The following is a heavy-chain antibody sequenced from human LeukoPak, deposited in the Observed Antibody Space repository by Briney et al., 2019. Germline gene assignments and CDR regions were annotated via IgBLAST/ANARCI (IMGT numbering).Heavy chain of an antibody. CDR1: GDSISGFY. V-gene: IGHV4-59*01. J-gene: IGHJ4*02. Sequence: SETLSLTCTVSGDSISGFYWSWIRQPPGKGLEWVGYIYYSGSINYNPSLRSRVTISVDTSKSQFSLKLSSVTAADTAVYYCAIDAGAYWGQGTLVTVSS. CDR2: IYYSGSI. D-gene: IGHD1-14*01. CDR3: AIDAGAY.